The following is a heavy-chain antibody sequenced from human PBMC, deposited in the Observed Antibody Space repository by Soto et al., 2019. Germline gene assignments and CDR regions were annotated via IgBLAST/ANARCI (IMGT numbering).Heavy chain of an antibody. Sequence: QVQLVQSGAEVRKPGSSVKVSCKASGGVFSNYAITWARQAPGEGLEWVGGVLPILGKPNYAPKFQGRVTMTADESKAAGYMELKALTSADTAIYYCARGSRYLSTGYYFDHWGQGTLVTVSS. D-gene: IGHD2-2*01. CDR3: ARGSRYLSTGYYFDH. CDR2: VLPILGKP. CDR1: GGVFSNYA. V-gene: IGHV1-69*01. J-gene: IGHJ5*02.